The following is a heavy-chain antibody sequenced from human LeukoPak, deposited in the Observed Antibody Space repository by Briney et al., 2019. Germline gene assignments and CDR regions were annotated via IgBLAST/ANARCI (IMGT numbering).Heavy chain of an antibody. Sequence: GGSLRLSCAASGFTFSNFNMNWVRQAPGKGLEWVSSISSGSSYIFYADSVKGRFTNSRDNAKNSLYLQMNSLRAEDTAVYYCARYVGTYRDFWGQGTLVTVSP. CDR3: ARYVGTYRDF. CDR2: ISSGSSYI. D-gene: IGHD7-27*01. CDR1: GFTFSNFN. J-gene: IGHJ4*02. V-gene: IGHV3-21*01.